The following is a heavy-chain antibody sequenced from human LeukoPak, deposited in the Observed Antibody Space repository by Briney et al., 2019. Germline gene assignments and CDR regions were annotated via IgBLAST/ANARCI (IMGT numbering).Heavy chain of an antibody. CDR3: ARERSIDY. V-gene: IGHV3-21*01. CDR2: ISSSSSYI. Sequence: GGSLRLSCEASGFIFSSYSINWVRQAPGKGLEWVSSISSSSSYIYYADSVKGRFTISRDNAKNSLYLQMDSLRAEDTAVYYCARERSIDYWGQGTLVTVSS. J-gene: IGHJ4*02. CDR1: GFIFSSYS.